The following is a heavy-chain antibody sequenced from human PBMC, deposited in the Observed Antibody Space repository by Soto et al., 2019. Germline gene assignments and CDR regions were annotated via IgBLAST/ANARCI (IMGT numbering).Heavy chain of an antibody. CDR3: AKVAGSLAGFYYYYYGMDV. CDR2: ISGSGGST. V-gene: IGHV3-23*01. CDR1: GFTFSSYA. Sequence: PGGSLRLSCAASGFTFSSYAMSWVRQAPGKGLEWVSAISGSGGSTYYADSVKGRFTISRDNSKNTLYLQMNSLRAEDTAVYYCAKVAGSLAGFYYYYYGMDVWGQGTTVTVSS. J-gene: IGHJ6*02. D-gene: IGHD6-19*01.